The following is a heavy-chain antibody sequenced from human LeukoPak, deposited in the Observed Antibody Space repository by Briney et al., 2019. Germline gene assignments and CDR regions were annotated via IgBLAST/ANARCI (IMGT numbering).Heavy chain of an antibody. V-gene: IGHV3-48*04. CDR2: ISSSSSTI. CDR3: ARDSPVEMATITSFDC. Sequence: GGSLRLSCAASGFTFSSYSMNWVRQAPGKGLEWVSYISSSSSTIYYADSVKGRFTISRDNAKNSLYLQMNSLRAEDTAVYYCARDSPVEMATITSFDCWGQGTLVTVSS. D-gene: IGHD5-24*01. J-gene: IGHJ4*02. CDR1: GFTFSSYS.